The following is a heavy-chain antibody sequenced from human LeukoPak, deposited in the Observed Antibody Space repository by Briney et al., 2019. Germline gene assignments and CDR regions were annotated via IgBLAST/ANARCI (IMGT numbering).Heavy chain of an antibody. CDR1: GFTFSSYA. D-gene: IGHD3-10*01. CDR3: ATPPGGLLWFGELRY. Sequence: GGSLRLSCAAPGFTFSSYAMSWVRQAPGEGLEWVSAISGSGRYTYYADSVKGRFTISRDNSENTLYLQVNSVRAEDTAVYYCATPPGGLLWFGELRYWGQGTLVSVSS. J-gene: IGHJ4*02. CDR2: ISGSGRYT. V-gene: IGHV3-23*01.